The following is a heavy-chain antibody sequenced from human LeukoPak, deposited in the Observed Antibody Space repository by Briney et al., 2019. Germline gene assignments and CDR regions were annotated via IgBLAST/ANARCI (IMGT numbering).Heavy chain of an antibody. J-gene: IGHJ3*02. CDR2: ISSSSIYI. D-gene: IGHD6-25*01. CDR3: ARGGRDAFDI. V-gene: IGHV3-21*01. Sequence: PGGSLRLSCAASGFTFSSYSMNWVRQAPGKGLGWVSFISSSSIYISYADSMKGRFAIPRDNAKDSLYLQMNSLRAEDTAMYYCARGGRDAFDIWGQGTMVTVSS. CDR1: GFTFSSYS.